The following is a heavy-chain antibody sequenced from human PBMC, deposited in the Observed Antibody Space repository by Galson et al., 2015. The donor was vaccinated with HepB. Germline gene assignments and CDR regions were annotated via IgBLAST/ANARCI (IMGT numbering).Heavy chain of an antibody. D-gene: IGHD1-7*01. V-gene: IGHV3-30-3*01. CDR1: GFTFSSYA. CDR3: ARDDWNYGGGAFDI. CDR2: ISYDGSNK. J-gene: IGHJ3*02. Sequence: SLRLSCAASGFTFSSYAMHWVRQAPGKGLEWVAVISYDGSNKYYADSVKGRFTISRDNSKNTLYLQMNSLRAEDTAVYYCARDDWNYGGGAFDIWGQGTMVTVSS.